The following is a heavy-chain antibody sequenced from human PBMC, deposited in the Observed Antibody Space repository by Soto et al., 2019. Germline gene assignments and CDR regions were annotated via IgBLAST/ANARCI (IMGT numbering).Heavy chain of an antibody. J-gene: IGHJ4*02. D-gene: IGHD2-2*01. Sequence: EVQLLESGGGLVQPGGSLRLSCAASGFTFNNYAMTWVRQAPGKGLEWVSTISDNGGSTYYADSVKGRFTISRDNSKKQLYLQMNSLRAEDTAVYYCAKGLVPAAKTSLNDYWGQGTLVTVSS. CDR3: AKGLVPAAKTSLNDY. V-gene: IGHV3-23*01. CDR2: ISDNGGST. CDR1: GFTFNNYA.